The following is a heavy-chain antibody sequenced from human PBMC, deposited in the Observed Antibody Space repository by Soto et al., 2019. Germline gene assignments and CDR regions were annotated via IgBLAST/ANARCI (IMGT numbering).Heavy chain of an antibody. Sequence: EVQLVESGGGLVKPGGSLRLSCAASGFTFSNTWMTWVRQAPGKELEWVGRIKSKAEGGTTDYAAPVKGRFTISRDDSTNTLFLEMNSLKSEDTAVYYCATGAGRPAEHFHWWGQGTLVTVSS. CDR3: ATGAGRPAEHFHW. V-gene: IGHV3-15*01. CDR1: GFTFSNTW. J-gene: IGHJ4*02. D-gene: IGHD3-10*01. CDR2: IKSKAEGGTT.